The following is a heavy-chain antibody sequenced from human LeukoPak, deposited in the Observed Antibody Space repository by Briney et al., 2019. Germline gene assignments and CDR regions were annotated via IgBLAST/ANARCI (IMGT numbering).Heavy chain of an antibody. D-gene: IGHD1-26*01. CDR1: GASINSYY. J-gene: IGHJ3*01. Sequence: SETLSLTCTVSGASINSYYWSWIRQPPGKGLQWIAYLYYSGSNNVNPSLKSRLTISVDTSKNQFSLKLNSVTAADTAMYYCARSGSRPSGGAFDLWGQGTMVTVSS. CDR3: ARSGSRPSGGAFDL. V-gene: IGHV4-59*08. CDR2: LYYSGSN.